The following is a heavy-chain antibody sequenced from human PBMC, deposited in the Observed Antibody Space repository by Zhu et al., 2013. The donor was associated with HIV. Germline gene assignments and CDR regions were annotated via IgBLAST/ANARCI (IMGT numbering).Heavy chain of an antibody. CDR3: ASDLWEKAFDM. D-gene: IGHD1-26*01. J-gene: IGHJ3*02. CDR2: INPNSGGT. Sequence: QVQLVQSGAEVKKPGASVKASCRASAYTFTANYINWVRQVPGQGLEWIGWINPNSGGTNYAQKFQGRVTMTRGTSITTAYMELRGLISDDTAVYYCASDLWEKAFDMWAKGQWSLSLQ. CDR1: AYTFTANY. V-gene: IGHV1-2*02.